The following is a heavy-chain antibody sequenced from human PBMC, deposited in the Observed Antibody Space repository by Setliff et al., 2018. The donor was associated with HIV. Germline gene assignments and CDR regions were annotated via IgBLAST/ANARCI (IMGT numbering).Heavy chain of an antibody. Sequence: GGSLRLSCAASGFTFSNYNMNWVRQAPGKGLEWVSSISYDSRFIYHADSMKGRFTISRDNAKKLVYLQMNSLRAEDTAIYYCARDRMPHSTLWGCDSWGQGTLVTVSS. V-gene: IGHV3-21*01. D-gene: IGHD2-21*01. J-gene: IGHJ4*02. CDR3: ARDRMPHSTLWGCDS. CDR2: ISYDSRFI. CDR1: GFTFSNYN.